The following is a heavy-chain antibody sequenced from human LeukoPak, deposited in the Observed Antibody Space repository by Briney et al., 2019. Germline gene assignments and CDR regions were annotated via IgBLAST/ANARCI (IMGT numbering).Heavy chain of an antibody. CDR3: AKGQTKVQQEPDY. D-gene: IGHD1-1*01. J-gene: IGHJ4*02. Sequence: PGGSLRLSCAASGFTFSNYGLHWVRQAPGKGLEWVAFIRYDGSNKYYADSMKGRFTISRDNSKNMLYLQMNSLRGEDTAVYFCAKGQTKVQQEPDYWGQGTLVTVSS. CDR1: GFTFSNYG. CDR2: IRYDGSNK. V-gene: IGHV3-30*02.